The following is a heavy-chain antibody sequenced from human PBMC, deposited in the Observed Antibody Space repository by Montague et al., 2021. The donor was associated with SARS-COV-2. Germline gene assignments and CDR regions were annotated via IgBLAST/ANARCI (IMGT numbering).Heavy chain of an antibody. J-gene: IGHJ4*02. CDR3: ARAQKTISGMLIPPYYFDF. D-gene: IGHD3-3*01. CDR2: IYHSGST. CDR1: GYSIWSSDW. V-gene: IGHV4-4*02. Sequence: SETLSLTCSVSGYSIWSSDWWTWVRQPPGKGLEWIGKIYHSGSTTYNPSLKSRVTISVDKSKNQFSLTLTSLTAADTAVYYCARAQKTISGMLIPPYYFDFWGQGTLVTVSS.